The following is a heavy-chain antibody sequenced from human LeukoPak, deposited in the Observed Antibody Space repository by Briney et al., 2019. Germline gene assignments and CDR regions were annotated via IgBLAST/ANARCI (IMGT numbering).Heavy chain of an antibody. D-gene: IGHD3-22*01. CDR1: GFTFSDYY. CDR2: ISSSSSYI. J-gene: IGHJ4*02. V-gene: IGHV3-11*06. Sequence: GGSLRLSCAASGFTFSDYYMSWIRQAPGKGLEWVSSISSSSSYICYADSMKGRFTISRDNAKNSLYLQMNSLRAEDTAVYYCARDWPEYYYDSSGYYPDYWGQGTLVTVSS. CDR3: ARDWPEYYYDSSGYYPDY.